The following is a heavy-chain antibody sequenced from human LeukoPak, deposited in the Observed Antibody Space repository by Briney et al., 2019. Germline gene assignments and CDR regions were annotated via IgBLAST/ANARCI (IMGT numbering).Heavy chain of an antibody. D-gene: IGHD5-18*01. CDR2: ISAYNGNT. V-gene: IGHV1-18*01. CDR1: GYTFTSYG. Sequence: ASVKVSCKASGYTFTSYGISCVRQAPGQGLEWMGWISAYNGNTNYAQKLQGRVTMTTDTSTSTAYMELRSLRSDDTAVYYCARDPLRYGQGSFVCWGQGRLVTVSS. J-gene: IGHJ4*02. CDR3: ARDPLRYGQGSFVC.